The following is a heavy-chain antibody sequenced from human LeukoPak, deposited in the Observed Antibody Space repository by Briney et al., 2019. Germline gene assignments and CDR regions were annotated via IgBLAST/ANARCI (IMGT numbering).Heavy chain of an antibody. CDR3: AKVGSGYYDHLDF. CDR1: GFTFSSYW. CDR2: ISSSGGST. J-gene: IGHJ4*02. Sequence: GGSLRLSCAASGFTFSSYWMHWVRQAPGKGLEWVSGISSSGGSTYHADSVRGRFTISRDNSKNTQYLQMNSLRVEDTAVYYCAKVGSGYYDHLDFWGQGILVTVSS. D-gene: IGHD3-22*01. V-gene: IGHV3-23*01.